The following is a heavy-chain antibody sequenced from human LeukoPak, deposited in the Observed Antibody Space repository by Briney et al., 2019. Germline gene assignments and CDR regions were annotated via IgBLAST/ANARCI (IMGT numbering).Heavy chain of an antibody. Sequence: SQTLSLTFTVSGGSIISGDYYWSWIRQPPGKGLEWIGYIYYSGSIYYNPSLKSRVTISADTSKNQFSLKLSSVTAADTAVYYCARGGRGLRLGELSRFDYRLQGTLVTVSS. V-gene: IGHV4-30-4*01. CDR1: GGSIISGDYY. CDR3: ARGGRGLRLGELSRFDY. CDR2: IYYSGSI. D-gene: IGHD3-16*02. J-gene: IGHJ4*02.